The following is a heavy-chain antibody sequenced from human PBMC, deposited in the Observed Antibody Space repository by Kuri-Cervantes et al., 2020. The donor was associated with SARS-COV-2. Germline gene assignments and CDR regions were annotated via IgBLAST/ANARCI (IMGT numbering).Heavy chain of an antibody. CDR2: IHHSGDT. CDR1: GGSLTITNW. J-gene: IGHJ4*02. Sequence: GSLRLSCAVSGGSLTITNWWSWVRQPPGKGLEWIGEIHHSGDTSYSSSLKSRVTISLDKSKNQFSLKLNSVTAADTAVYYCANLGPGGHAYSFLDYWGQGTLVTVSS. D-gene: IGHD4-11*01. CDR3: ANLGPGGHAYSFLDY. V-gene: IGHV4-4*02.